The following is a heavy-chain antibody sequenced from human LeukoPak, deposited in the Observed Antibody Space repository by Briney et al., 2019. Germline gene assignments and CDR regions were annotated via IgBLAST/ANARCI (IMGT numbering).Heavy chain of an antibody. Sequence: ASVKVSCKASGYTFTSYYMHWVRQAPGQGLEWMGWINPNSGGTNYAQKFQGRVTMTRDTSISTAYMELSRLRSDDTAVYYCARAAAAAGLADPWGQGTLVTVSS. CDR3: ARAAAAAGLADP. CDR1: GYTFTSYY. V-gene: IGHV1-2*02. D-gene: IGHD6-13*01. J-gene: IGHJ5*02. CDR2: INPNSGGT.